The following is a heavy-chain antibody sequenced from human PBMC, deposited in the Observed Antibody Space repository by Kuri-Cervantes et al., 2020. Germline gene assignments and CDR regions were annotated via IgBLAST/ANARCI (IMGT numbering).Heavy chain of an antibody. V-gene: IGHV3-13*01. CDR2: IGTAGDT. D-gene: IGHD2-15*01. Sequence: GESLKISCAASGFTFSSYDMHWVRQATGKGLEWVSAIGTAGDTYYPGSVKGRFTISRDNSKNTLYLQMNSLRAEDTAVYYCARDRCSGGSCYSNAFDIWGQGTMVTVSS. J-gene: IGHJ3*02. CDR3: ARDRCSGGSCYSNAFDI. CDR1: GFTFSSYD.